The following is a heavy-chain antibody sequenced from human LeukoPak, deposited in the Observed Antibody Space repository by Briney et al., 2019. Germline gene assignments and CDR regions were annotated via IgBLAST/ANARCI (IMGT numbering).Heavy chain of an antibody. Sequence: QLQVQVSGPGLVKPSQTLSLTGTVSGGSISSTSYYWGWIRTPPGTGLEWIGSIYYSGTAYHDASLRSRVTISVDTSKHLFSLEQSSVTAADTAVYYCARQTNGYFYWGQGTLVTGSS. CDR1: GGSISSTSYY. D-gene: IGHD2-8*01. CDR3: ARQTNGYFY. J-gene: IGHJ4*02. CDR2: IYYSGTA. V-gene: IGHV4-39*01.